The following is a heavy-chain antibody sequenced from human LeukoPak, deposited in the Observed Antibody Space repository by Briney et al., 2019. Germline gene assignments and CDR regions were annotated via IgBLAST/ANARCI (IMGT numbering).Heavy chain of an antibody. J-gene: IGHJ4*02. CDR3: TTDQYRGWYDY. V-gene: IGHV3-15*01. D-gene: IGHD6-19*01. CDR1: GFTVSSNY. CDR2: IKSKTDGGTT. Sequence: GGSLRLSCAASGFTVSSNYMNWVRQAPGKGLEWVGRIKSKTDGGTTDYAAPVKGRFTISRDDSKNTLYLQMNSLKTEDTAVYYCTTDQYRGWYDYWGQGTLVTVSS.